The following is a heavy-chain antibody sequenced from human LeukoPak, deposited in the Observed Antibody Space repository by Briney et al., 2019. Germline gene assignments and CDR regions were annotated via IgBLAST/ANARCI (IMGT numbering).Heavy chain of an antibody. D-gene: IGHD3-3*01. J-gene: IGHJ3*02. CDR3: ASGANDFGVVNDAFDI. V-gene: IGHV4-30-2*01. CDR1: GGSISSGGYY. CDR2: IYHSGST. Sequence: SETLSLTCTVSGGSISSGGYYWSWIRQPPGKGLEWIGYIYHSGSTYYNPSLKSRVTISVDRSKNQFSLKLSSVTAADTAVYYCASGANDFGVVNDAFDIWGQGTMVTVSS.